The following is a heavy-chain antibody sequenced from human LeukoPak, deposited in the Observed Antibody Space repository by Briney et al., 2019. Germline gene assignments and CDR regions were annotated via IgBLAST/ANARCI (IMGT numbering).Heavy chain of an antibody. V-gene: IGHV4-31*03. Sequence: PSQTLSLTCTVSGGSISSGGYYWSWLRQHPGKGLEWIGYIYYSGSTYYNPSLKSRVTISVDTSKNQFSLKLSSVTAADTAVYYCARGRYYYGSGSYCNVPPYYGMDVWGQGTTVTVSS. CDR1: GGSISSGGYY. CDR3: ARGRYYYGSGSYCNVPPYYGMDV. J-gene: IGHJ6*02. CDR2: IYYSGST. D-gene: IGHD3-10*01.